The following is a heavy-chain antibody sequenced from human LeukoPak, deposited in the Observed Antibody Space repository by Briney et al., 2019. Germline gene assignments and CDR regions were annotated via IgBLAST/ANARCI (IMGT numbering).Heavy chain of an antibody. D-gene: IGHD3-10*01. Sequence: GGSLRLSCAASGFTFSSYEMNWVRQAPGKGLEWVSYISSSGSTIYYADSVKGRFTISRDNAKNSLYLQMNSLRAEDTAVYYCARDDNYYGSGSVEPYGMDVWGQGTTVTVSS. CDR2: ISSSGSTI. J-gene: IGHJ6*02. V-gene: IGHV3-48*03. CDR1: GFTFSSYE. CDR3: ARDDNYYGSGSVEPYGMDV.